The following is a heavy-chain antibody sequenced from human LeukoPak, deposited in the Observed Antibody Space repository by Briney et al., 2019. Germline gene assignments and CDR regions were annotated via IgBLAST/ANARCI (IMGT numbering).Heavy chain of an antibody. J-gene: IGHJ4*02. V-gene: IGHV3-11*04. CDR2: ISSSGSTI. CDR1: GFTFSDYY. CDR3: ARDHKPYYFDY. Sequence: GGSLRLSCAGSGFTFSDYYMSWIRQAPGKGLEWVSYISSSGSTIYYADSVKGRFTISRDNAKNSLYLQMNSLRAEDTAVYYCARDHKPYYFDYWGQGTLVTVSS.